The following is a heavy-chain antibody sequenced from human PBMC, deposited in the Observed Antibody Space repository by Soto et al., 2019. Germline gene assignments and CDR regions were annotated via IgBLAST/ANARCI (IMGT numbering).Heavy chain of an antibody. CDR1: GFTFSSYD. J-gene: IGHJ6*02. D-gene: IGHD2-15*01. Sequence: GGSLRLSCAASGFTFSSYDMHWVRQDTGKGLEWVSAIGTAGDTYYPGSVKGRFTISRENAKNSLYLQMNSLRAEDTAVYYCARDQYCSGGSCYSVSGGMDVWGQGTTVTVSS. CDR3: ARDQYCSGGSCYSVSGGMDV. V-gene: IGHV3-13*01. CDR2: IGTAGDT.